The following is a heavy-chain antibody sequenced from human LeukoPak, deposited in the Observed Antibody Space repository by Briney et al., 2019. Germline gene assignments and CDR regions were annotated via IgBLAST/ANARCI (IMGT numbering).Heavy chain of an antibody. CDR2: INHSGST. CDR1: GGSFSGYY. D-gene: IGHD3-10*01. J-gene: IGHJ6*03. V-gene: IGHV4-34*01. CDR3: AREGSGSYSYYYYYYMDV. Sequence: SETLSLTCAVYGGSFSGYYWSWIRQPPGKGLEWIGEINHSGSTNYNPSLKSRVTISVDTSKNQFSLKLSSVTAADTAVYYCAREGSGSYSYYYYYYMDVWGKGTTVTVSS.